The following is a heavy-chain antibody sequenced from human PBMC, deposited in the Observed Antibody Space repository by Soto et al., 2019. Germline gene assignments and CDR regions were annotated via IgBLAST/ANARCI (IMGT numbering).Heavy chain of an antibody. V-gene: IGHV3-66*01. CDR1: GFTVSSSY. D-gene: IGHD2-2*01. Sequence: GGSLSLSCAASGFTVSSSYMSWVRQVPGKGLEWVSIIYSDDYTYYAASVKGRFTISRDNSRNTLYLQMSSLRAEDTAVYYCGKRKYCPSTTCFDYWGQGTLVTVSS. J-gene: IGHJ4*01. CDR2: IYSDDYT. CDR3: GKRKYCPSTTCFDY.